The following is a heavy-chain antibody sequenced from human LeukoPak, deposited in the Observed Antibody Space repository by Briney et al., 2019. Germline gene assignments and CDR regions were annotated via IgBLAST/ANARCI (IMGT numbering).Heavy chain of an antibody. Sequence: SETLSLTCAVSGYSVSSGYYWSWIRQPPGKGLEWIGYIYYSGSTNYNPSLKSRVTISVDTSKNQFSLKLSSVTAADTAVYYCARVDGGYYDSSGYFRWGQGTLVTVSS. CDR1: GYSVSSGYY. CDR3: ARVDGGYYDSSGYFR. CDR2: IYYSGST. J-gene: IGHJ4*02. D-gene: IGHD3-22*01. V-gene: IGHV4-61*01.